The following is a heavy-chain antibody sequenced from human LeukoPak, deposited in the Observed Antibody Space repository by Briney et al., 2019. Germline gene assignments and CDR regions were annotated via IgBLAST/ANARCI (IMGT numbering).Heavy chain of an antibody. D-gene: IGHD6-19*01. V-gene: IGHV4-34*01. Sequence: SETLSLTCAVYGGSFSGYYWSWIRQPPGKGLEWIGEINHSGSTNYNPSLKSRVTISVDTSKNQFSLKLSSVTAADTAVYYCARDPIEAVAGTSAWGQGTLVTVSS. CDR1: GGSFSGYY. J-gene: IGHJ5*02. CDR3: ARDPIEAVAGTSA. CDR2: INHSGST.